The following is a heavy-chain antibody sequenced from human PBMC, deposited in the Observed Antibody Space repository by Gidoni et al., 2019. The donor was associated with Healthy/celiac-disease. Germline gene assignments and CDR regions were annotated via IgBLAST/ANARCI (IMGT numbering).Heavy chain of an antibody. D-gene: IGHD6-19*01. Sequence: QVQLQQWGAGLLKPSETLSLTCAVYGGSFSGYCWSWIRQPPGKGLEWIGEINHSGSTNYNPSLKSRVTISVDTSKNQFSLKLSSVTAADTAVYYCARVGQWLGPDYWGQGTLVTVSS. CDR1: GGSFSGYC. CDR2: INHSGST. J-gene: IGHJ4*02. CDR3: ARVGQWLGPDY. V-gene: IGHV4-34*01.